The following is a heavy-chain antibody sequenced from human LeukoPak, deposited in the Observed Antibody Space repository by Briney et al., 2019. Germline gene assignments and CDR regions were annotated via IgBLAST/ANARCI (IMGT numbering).Heavy chain of an antibody. CDR3: ARGGSGYDSFYYYGMDV. V-gene: IGHV4-59*01. CDR2: IYYSGST. CDR1: GGSINSYY. Sequence: SETLSLTCTVSGGSINSYYWSWIRQPPGKGLEWIGYIYYSGSTKYNPSLKSRVTISVDTPKNQFSLKLRSVTAADTAVYYCARGGSGYDSFYYYGMDVWGQGTTVTVSS. D-gene: IGHD5-12*01. J-gene: IGHJ6*02.